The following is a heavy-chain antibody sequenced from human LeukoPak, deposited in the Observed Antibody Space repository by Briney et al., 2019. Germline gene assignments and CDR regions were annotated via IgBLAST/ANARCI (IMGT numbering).Heavy chain of an antibody. CDR2: ISSHSTYI. J-gene: IGHJ4*02. CDR3: ARLSGNFGSYYFDY. D-gene: IGHD1-26*01. CDR1: GFTFSGYS. V-gene: IGHV3-21*01. Sequence: GGSLRLSCAASGFTFSGYSINWVRQAPGKGLEWVSSISSHSTYIYYADSVKGRFTISRDNAKNSLYLQMSSLRAEDTAVYYCARLSGNFGSYYFDYWGQGTLVTVSS.